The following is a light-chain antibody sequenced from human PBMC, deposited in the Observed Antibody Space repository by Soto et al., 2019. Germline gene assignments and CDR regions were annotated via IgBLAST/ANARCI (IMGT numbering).Light chain of an antibody. CDR3: SSYAGSNNFVV. J-gene: IGLJ2*01. Sequence: SALTQPPSASGSPGQSVTLSCTGTSSDVGAYSYVSWYQQHPGKAPKLMIYEVSKRPSGVPDRFSGSKSGNTASLTVSGLQAEDEADYYCSSYAGSNNFVVFGGGTKLTVL. CDR1: SSDVGAYSY. V-gene: IGLV2-8*01. CDR2: EVS.